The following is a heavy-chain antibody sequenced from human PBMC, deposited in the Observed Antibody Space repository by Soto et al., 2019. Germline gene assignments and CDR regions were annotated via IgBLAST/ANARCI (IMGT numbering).Heavy chain of an antibody. CDR1: GGTFSSYT. CDR3: ALPPTGTTYYYYMDV. CDR2: IIPILGIA. J-gene: IGHJ6*03. D-gene: IGHD1-7*01. V-gene: IGHV1-69*02. Sequence: QVQLVQSGAEVKKPGSSVKVSCKASGGTFSSYTISWVRQAPGQGLEWMGRIIPILGIANYAQKFQGRVTISADQSTSTAYMELRSLRSEDTAVYYCALPPTGTTYYYYMDVWGKGTTVTVSS.